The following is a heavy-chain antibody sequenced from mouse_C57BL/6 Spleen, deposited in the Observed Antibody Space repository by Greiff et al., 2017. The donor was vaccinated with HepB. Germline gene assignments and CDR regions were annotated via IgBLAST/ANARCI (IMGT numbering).Heavy chain of an antibody. CDR2: IHPNSGST. D-gene: IGHD2-3*01. CDR1: GYTFTSYW. Sequence: QVQLQQPGAELVKPGASVKLSCKASGYTFTSYWMHWVKQRPGQGLEWIGMIHPNSGSTNYNEKFKSKATLTVDKSSSTAYMQLSSLTSEDSAVYYCARSPYDGYYVPLAYWGQGTLVTVSA. CDR3: ARSPYDGYYVPLAY. J-gene: IGHJ3*01. V-gene: IGHV1-64*01.